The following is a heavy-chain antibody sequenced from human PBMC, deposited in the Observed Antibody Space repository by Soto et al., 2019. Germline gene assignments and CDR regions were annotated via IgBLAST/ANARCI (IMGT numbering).Heavy chain of an antibody. CDR1: GFTFSKYA. Sequence: EVQLLESGGGLVQPGGSLRLSCAASGFTFSKYAMSWVRQAPGKGLEWVSAISGSGTTTYSADSVRGRFTISRDNSNNMVSLQMNSPSPEDPALYYCVKFFVEPGGSSGCPWSLDSWGQGTLVTVSS. D-gene: IGHD6-25*01. V-gene: IGHV3-23*01. CDR2: ISGSGTTT. CDR3: VKFFVEPGGSSGCPWSLDS. J-gene: IGHJ4*02.